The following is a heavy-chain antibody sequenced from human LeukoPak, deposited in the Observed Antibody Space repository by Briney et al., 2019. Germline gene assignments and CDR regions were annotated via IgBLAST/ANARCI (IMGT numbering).Heavy chain of an antibody. J-gene: IGHJ5*02. D-gene: IGHD3-9*01. CDR1: GYTFINHY. V-gene: IGHV1-46*01. CDR3: TRTINSWFDP. Sequence: ASVKDSCKPSGYTFINHYIHWVRQAPGQGLEWMGVIRPTDGSTSYAQNFQGRLSMTSDTSTSTAYMELSSLRSEDTAIYYCTRTINSWFDPWGQGTPVSVSS. CDR2: IRPTDGST.